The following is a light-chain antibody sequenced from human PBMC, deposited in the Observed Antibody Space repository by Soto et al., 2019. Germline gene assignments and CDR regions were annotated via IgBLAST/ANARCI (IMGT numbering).Light chain of an antibody. CDR3: QQYNNWPPIT. Sequence: EIVTTQSPASLSVSPGERATLSCSASQSVSSNLAWYQQKPGQVPRLLIYGASTRATGIPARFSGSGSGTEFTLTISSLQSEDFAVYYCQQYNNWPPITFGQGTRLEIK. CDR2: GAS. CDR1: QSVSSN. V-gene: IGKV3-15*01. J-gene: IGKJ5*01.